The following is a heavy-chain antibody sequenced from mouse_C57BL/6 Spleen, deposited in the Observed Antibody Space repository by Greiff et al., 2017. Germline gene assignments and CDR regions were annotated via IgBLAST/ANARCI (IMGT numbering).Heavy chain of an antibody. CDR1: GYSITSGYY. J-gene: IGHJ2*01. Sequence: VQLKESGPGLVKPSQSLSLTCSVTGYSITSGYYWNWIRQFPGNKLEWMGYISYDGSNNYNPSLKNRISITRDTSKNQFFLKLNSVTTEDTATYYCARGGLGDYWGQGTTLTVSS. CDR2: ISYDGSN. V-gene: IGHV3-6*01. CDR3: ARGGLGDY. D-gene: IGHD3-3*01.